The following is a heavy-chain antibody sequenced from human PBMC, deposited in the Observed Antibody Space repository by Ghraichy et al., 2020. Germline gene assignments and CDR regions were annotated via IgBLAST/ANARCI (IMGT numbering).Heavy chain of an antibody. CDR1: GFSLSTSEVG. CDR2: IYWDDDK. CDR3: VHSRYDILTGFYNYYYYYMDV. D-gene: IGHD3-9*01. J-gene: IGHJ6*03. V-gene: IGHV2-5*02. Sequence: SGPTLVKPTQTLTLTCTFSGFSLSTSEVGVGWIRQPPGKALEWLALIYWDDDKRYSPSLKSRLTITKDTSKNQVVLTMTNMDPVDTATYYCVHSRYDILTGFYNYYYYYMDVWGKGTTVTVSS.